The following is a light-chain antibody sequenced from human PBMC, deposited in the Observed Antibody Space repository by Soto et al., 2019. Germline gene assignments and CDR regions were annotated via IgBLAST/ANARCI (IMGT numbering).Light chain of an antibody. Sequence: QSVLTQPPSASGTPGQRVTISCSGSSSNIGGKIVNWYQQLPGTAPKLLIFGNDQRPSWVPDRFSGSKSGTSASLAISGLQSEDEANYYCAAWDDSLNGVVFGGGTKLTVL. J-gene: IGLJ2*01. CDR3: AAWDDSLNGVV. CDR2: GND. CDR1: SSNIGGKI. V-gene: IGLV1-44*01.